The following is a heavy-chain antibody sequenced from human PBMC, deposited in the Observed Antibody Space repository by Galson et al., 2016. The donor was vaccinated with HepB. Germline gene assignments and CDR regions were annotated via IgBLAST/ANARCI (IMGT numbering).Heavy chain of an antibody. CDR1: GFKFNNYA. V-gene: IGHV3-33*01. Sequence: SLRLSCAASGFKFNNYAMHWVRQAPGKGLEWVAVIWNDGSKKYYVDSVKGRFTISRDNSKNTVFLQMDSLRAEDTAVYYCAREFIAEAGGPQNRYYDYYGMAVWGQGTTVTVTS. D-gene: IGHD6-19*01. J-gene: IGHJ6*02. CDR3: AREFIAEAGGPQNRYYDYYGMAV. CDR2: IWNDGSKK.